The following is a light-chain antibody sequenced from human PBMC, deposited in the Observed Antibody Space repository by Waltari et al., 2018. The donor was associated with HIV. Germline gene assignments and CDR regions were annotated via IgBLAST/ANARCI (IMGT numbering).Light chain of an antibody. CDR2: DNY. V-gene: IGLV1-51*01. CDR3: ATWDSSLSAVV. J-gene: IGLJ2*01. Sequence: QSLLTQPPSVSAATGPKNIISCSGSTSNLGKNYVSWYQHLPGTAPKVLIYDNYKLPAGIPDLFSGSKSGTSATLAITGLQTGDEADYYCATWDSSLSAVVFGGGTKVTVL. CDR1: TSNLGKNY.